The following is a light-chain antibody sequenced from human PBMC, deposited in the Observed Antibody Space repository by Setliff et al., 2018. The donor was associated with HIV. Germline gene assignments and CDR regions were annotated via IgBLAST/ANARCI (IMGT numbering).Light chain of an antibody. J-gene: IGLJ1*01. CDR3: CSYTVSYTV. Sequence: QSVLTRPRSVPGSPGQSVTISCTGTNSDVGGYNFVSWYQHHPGKAPKLLIYDVSKRPSGVPDRFSGSKSGNTASLTISGLQAEDEADYYCCSYTVSYTVFGTGTKVTVL. CDR1: NSDVGGYNF. V-gene: IGLV2-11*01. CDR2: DVS.